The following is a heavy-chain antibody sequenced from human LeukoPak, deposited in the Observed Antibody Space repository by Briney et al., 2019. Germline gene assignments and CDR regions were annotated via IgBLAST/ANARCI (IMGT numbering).Heavy chain of an antibody. V-gene: IGHV3-23*01. J-gene: IGHJ5*02. CDR1: GFTFSIYA. CDR3: AKDRDSRGSPADWFNP. D-gene: IGHD6-19*01. CDR2: ISGSGGST. Sequence: GGSLRLSCAASGFTFSIYAMSWVRQAPGKGLEWVSAISGSGGSTYYADSVKGRFTISRDNSKNTLYLQMNSLRAEDTAVYYCAKDRDSRGSPADWFNPWGQGTLVTVSS.